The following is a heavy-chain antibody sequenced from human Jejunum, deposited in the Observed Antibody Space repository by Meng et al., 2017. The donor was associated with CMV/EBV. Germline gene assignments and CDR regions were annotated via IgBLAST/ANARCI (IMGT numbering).Heavy chain of an antibody. CDR1: A. V-gene: IGHV3-23*01. CDR3: AKGFTTFGLVIPFLYYGMDV. CDR2: VGVSGSTT. D-gene: IGHD3/OR15-3a*01. Sequence: AMSWVRQAPGKGLEWVSFVGVSGSTTYYADSVRGRFTISRDNSDNMLYLQMNSLRGEDTAVYYCAKGFTTFGLVIPFLYYGMDVWGQGTTVTVSS. J-gene: IGHJ6*02.